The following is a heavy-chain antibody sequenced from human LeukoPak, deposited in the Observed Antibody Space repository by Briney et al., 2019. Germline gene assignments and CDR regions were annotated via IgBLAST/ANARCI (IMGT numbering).Heavy chain of an antibody. CDR2: ISGSGGST. J-gene: IGHJ4*02. V-gene: IGHV3-23*01. Sequence: GGSLRLSCAASGFTFSSYAMGWVRQAPGKGLEWVSAISGSGGSTYYADSVKGRFTISRDNSKNTLYLQMNSLRAEDTAVYYCAKLGHYYDSSGYYAHWGQGTLVTVSS. D-gene: IGHD3-22*01. CDR1: GFTFSSYA. CDR3: AKLGHYYDSSGYYAH.